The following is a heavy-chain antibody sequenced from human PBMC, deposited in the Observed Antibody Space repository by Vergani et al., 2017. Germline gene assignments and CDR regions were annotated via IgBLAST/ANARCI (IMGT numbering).Heavy chain of an antibody. CDR2: INQDGSEK. D-gene: IGHD3-22*01. J-gene: IGHJ5*02. CDR1: GFLFSHCW. Sequence: EVQLVESGGGLVQPGGSLRLSCAASGFLFSHCWMSWVRQAPGKGREGVANINQDGSEKYYGDSVKGRFTIARDKAKNSLYLQMNSLRAEDTALYYCARINYYGMSGYARTRLHNWFDPWGQGTLITFSS. V-gene: IGHV3-7*01. CDR3: ARINYYGMSGYARTRLHNWFDP.